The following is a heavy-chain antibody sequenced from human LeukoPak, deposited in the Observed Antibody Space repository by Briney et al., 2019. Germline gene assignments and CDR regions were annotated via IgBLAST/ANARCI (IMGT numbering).Heavy chain of an antibody. D-gene: IGHD3-16*02. V-gene: IGHV1-2*02. CDR2: INPNSGGT. J-gene: IGHJ3*02. CDR3: ARDMPSTPYWRLGELSLPRGAFDI. Sequence: ASVKVSCKASGYTFTGYYMHWVRQAPGQGLEWMGWINPNSGGTNYAQKFQGRVTMTRDTSISTAYMELSRLRSDDTAMYYCARDMPSTPYWRLGELSLPRGAFDIWGQGTMVTVSS. CDR1: GYTFTGYY.